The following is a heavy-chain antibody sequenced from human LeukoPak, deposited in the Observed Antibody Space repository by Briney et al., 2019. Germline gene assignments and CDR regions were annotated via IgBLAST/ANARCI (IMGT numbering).Heavy chain of an antibody. CDR2: INQGGSVK. Sequence: TGGSLRLSCAASGFSFRDFWMTWVRQAPGKGLEWVANINQGGSVKYYVDSVKGRFTISRDNSKDTLYLQMNSLRAEDTAVYYCAKGDYYDSSGSLDYWGQGTLVTVSS. V-gene: IGHV3-7*03. CDR3: AKGDYYDSSGSLDY. CDR1: GFSFRDFW. D-gene: IGHD3-22*01. J-gene: IGHJ4*02.